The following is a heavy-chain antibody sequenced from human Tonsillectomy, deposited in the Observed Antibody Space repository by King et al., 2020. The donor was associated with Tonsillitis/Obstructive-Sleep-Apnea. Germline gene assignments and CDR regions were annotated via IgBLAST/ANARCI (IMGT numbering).Heavy chain of an antibody. V-gene: IGHV3-30*04. J-gene: IGHJ4*02. D-gene: IGHD6-19*01. CDR2: ISYDGSNK. Sequence: VQLVESGGGVVQPGRFLRLSCAASGFTFSDYAMHWVRQAPGKGLEWVAVISYDGSNKYYADSVKGRFTISRDNSKNTLYLQIKSLKFEDTAVYSCARAPEVKQWLVPCFDVWGQGNLVSVSS. CDR3: ARAPEVKQWLVPCFDV. CDR1: GFTFSDYA.